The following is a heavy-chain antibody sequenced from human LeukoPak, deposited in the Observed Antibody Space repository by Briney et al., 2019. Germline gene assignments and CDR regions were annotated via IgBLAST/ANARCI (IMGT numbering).Heavy chain of an antibody. J-gene: IGHJ4*02. D-gene: IGHD6-13*01. CDR2: IYYSGST. Sequence: SETLSLTCAVSGGSISSGGYSWGWIRQPPGKGLEWIGNIYYSGSTYYNPSLKSRVTISEDTSKNQFSLKLSSVTAADTAVYYCARRSSSWYSKIDSWGQGTLVTVSS. V-gene: IGHV4-39*01. CDR3: ARRSSSWYSKIDS. CDR1: GGSISSGGYS.